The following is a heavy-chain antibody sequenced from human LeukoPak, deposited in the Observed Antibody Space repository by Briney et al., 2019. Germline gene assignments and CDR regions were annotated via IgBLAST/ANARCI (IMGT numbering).Heavy chain of an antibody. Sequence: SETLSLTCAVYDKSGSGYYWTWFRQVPGKGLEWIGEIDQSGSTNYNPSLKRRVIISVDTSKSQFSLKMTSVTAADTGLYYCARGVGYWGQGTVVTVSS. CDR1: DKSGSGYY. CDR3: ARGVGY. J-gene: IGHJ4*02. CDR2: IDQSGST. V-gene: IGHV4-34*01.